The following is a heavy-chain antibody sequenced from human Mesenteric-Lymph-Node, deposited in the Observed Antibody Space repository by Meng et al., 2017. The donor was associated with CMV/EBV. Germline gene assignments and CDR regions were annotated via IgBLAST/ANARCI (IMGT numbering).Heavy chain of an antibody. CDR2: IYYSGST. Sequence: SGTLSLTCTVSGGSISSYYWSWIRQPPGKGLEWIGYIYYSGSTNDNPSLKSRVTISVDTSKNQFSLKLSSVTAADTAVYYCGGGIDYWGQGTLVTVSS. J-gene: IGHJ4*02. CDR1: GGSISSYY. V-gene: IGHV4-59*01. CDR3: GGGIDY.